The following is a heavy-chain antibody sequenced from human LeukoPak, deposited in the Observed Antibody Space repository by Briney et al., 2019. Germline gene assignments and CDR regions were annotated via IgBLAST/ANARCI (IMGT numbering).Heavy chain of an antibody. CDR2: IKQDGSEK. D-gene: IGHD1-20*01. CDR3: ARDYGITGTNGAFDI. CDR1: GFTFSSYW. V-gene: IGHV3-7*01. Sequence: GGSLRLSCAASGFTFSSYWMNWVRQAPGKGLEWVANIKQDGSEKFYVDSVKGRFTISRDNAKNSLYLQMNSLRAEDTAVYYCARDYGITGTNGAFDIWGQGTMVTVSS. J-gene: IGHJ3*02.